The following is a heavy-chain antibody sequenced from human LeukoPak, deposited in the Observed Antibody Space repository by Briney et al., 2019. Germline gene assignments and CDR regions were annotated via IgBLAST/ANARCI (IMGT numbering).Heavy chain of an antibody. V-gene: IGHV4-61*01. J-gene: IGHJ4*02. Sequence: SETLSLTCTVSGGSVSSSYYWSWIRQPPGKGLEWIGYIYYSGSTNYNPSLKSRVTISVDTSKNQFSLKLSSVTAADTAVYYCARVPSASPRAYFDYWGQGTLVTVSS. CDR3: ARVPSASPRAYFDY. D-gene: IGHD6-19*01. CDR1: GGSVSSSYY. CDR2: IYYSGST.